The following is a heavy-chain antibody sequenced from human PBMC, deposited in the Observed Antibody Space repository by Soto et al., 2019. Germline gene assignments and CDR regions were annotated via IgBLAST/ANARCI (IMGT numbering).Heavy chain of an antibody. CDR2: MNPSNGNA. J-gene: IGHJ5*02. CDR1: GYTFTSYG. Sequence: ASVKVSCKASGYTFTSYGISWVRQATGQGLEWMGWMNPSNGNAGYAQKFQGRVTMTRNTSISTAYMELSSLRSDDTAVYFCARSSGGVFGIIIEGSNWLAPWGQGSLVTVSS. CDR3: ARSSGGVFGIIIEGSNWLAP. D-gene: IGHD3-16*02. V-gene: IGHV1-8*02.